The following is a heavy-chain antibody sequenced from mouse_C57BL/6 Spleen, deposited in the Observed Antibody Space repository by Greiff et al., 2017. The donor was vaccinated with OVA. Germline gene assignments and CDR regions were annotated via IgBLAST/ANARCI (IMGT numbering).Heavy chain of an antibody. J-gene: IGHJ2*01. CDR2: IYPSDSET. Sequence: VQLQQPGAELVRPGSSVKLSCKASGYTFTSYWMDWVKQRPGQGLEWIGNIYPSDSETHYNQKFKDKATLTVDKSSSADYLQLSSLNYEDSAVDYCARRVGITTIYFDYWGQGTTLTVSS. V-gene: IGHV1-61*01. CDR1: GYTFTSYW. CDR3: ARRVGITTIYFDY. D-gene: IGHD2-4*01.